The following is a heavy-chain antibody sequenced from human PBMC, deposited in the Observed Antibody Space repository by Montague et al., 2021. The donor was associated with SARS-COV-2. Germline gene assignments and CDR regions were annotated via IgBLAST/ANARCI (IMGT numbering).Heavy chain of an antibody. CDR1: GGSFSGFY. Sequence: SETLSLTCAVYGGSFSGFYWSWIRQPPGKGLEWIGEINHSGGTNYNPSLKSRVTISVDTSKNQFSLKLSSVTAADTAVYYCARWRPSSSWLYYYYYGMTSGAKGPRSPSP. J-gene: IGHJ6*02. V-gene: IGHV4-34*01. D-gene: IGHD6-13*01. CDR3: ARWRPSSSWLYYYYYGMTS. CDR2: INHSGGT.